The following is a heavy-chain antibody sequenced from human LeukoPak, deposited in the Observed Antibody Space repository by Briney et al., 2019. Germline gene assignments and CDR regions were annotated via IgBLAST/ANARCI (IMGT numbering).Heavy chain of an antibody. D-gene: IGHD3-3*01. V-gene: IGHV3-48*01. J-gene: IGHJ4*02. CDR2: ISSSSSTI. CDR1: GFTFSSHS. CDR3: AKSTYDFWSGQDY. Sequence: GGSLRLSCAASGFTFSSHSMNWVRQAPGKGLEWVSYISSSSSTIYSADSVKGRFTISRDNSKNTLYLQMNSMRAEDTAVYYCAKSTYDFWSGQDYWGQGTLVTVSS.